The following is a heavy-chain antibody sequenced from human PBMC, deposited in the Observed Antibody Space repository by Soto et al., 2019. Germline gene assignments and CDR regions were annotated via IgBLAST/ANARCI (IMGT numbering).Heavy chain of an antibody. CDR2: INHSGST. CDR1: GGSFGGYY. CDR3: ASPKIAFYNWFDP. Sequence: SETLSLTCAVYGGSFGGYYWTWIRQPPGTGLEWIGEINHSGSTYYNPSLKSRVTISVDTSKNQFSLKLSSVTAADTAVYYCASPKIAFYNWFDPWGQGTLVTVSS. J-gene: IGHJ5*02. V-gene: IGHV4-34*01. D-gene: IGHD3-3*02.